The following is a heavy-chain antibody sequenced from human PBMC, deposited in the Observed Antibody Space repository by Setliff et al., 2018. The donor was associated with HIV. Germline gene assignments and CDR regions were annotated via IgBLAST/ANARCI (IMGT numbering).Heavy chain of an antibody. V-gene: IGHV4-59*08. CDR1: GGSISSYY. D-gene: IGHD3-16*01. CDR2: IYYSGST. J-gene: IGHJ5*02. CDR3: AKRTFGSGRLDP. Sequence: SETLSLTCTVSGGSISSYYWSWIRQPPGKGLECIGYIYYSGSTNYNPSLKSRVTISVDTSKNQFSLKLSSVTAADTAVYYCAKRTFGSGRLDPWGQGTLVTVSS.